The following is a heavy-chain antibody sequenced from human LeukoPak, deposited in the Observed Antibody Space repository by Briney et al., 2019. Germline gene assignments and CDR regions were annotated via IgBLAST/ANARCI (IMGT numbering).Heavy chain of an antibody. CDR2: INHSGST. V-gene: IGHV4-38-2*02. J-gene: IGHJ4*02. Sequence: SETLSLTCTVSGYSISSGYYWGWIRQPPGKGLEWIGEINHSGSTNYNPSLKSRVTISVDTSKNQFSLKLSSVTAADTAVYYCARYVGYSSSYRSRPFDYWGQGTLVTVSS. CDR3: ARYVGYSSSYRSRPFDY. D-gene: IGHD6-13*01. CDR1: GYSISSGYY.